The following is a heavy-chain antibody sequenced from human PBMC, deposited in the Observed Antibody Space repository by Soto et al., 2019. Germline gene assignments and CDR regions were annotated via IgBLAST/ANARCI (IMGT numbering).Heavy chain of an antibody. CDR1: GFIFSSYA. Sequence: QVQLVESGGGVVQPGRSLRLSCAASGFIFSSYAMHWVRQAPGKGLEWVAVISDDGSNRYYADSVKGRFTISRDISKSMLYLQMNSLRAEDTAVYYCARGPSGDSGSPGWGQGTLVTVSS. D-gene: IGHD1-26*01. CDR3: ARGPSGDSGSPG. V-gene: IGHV3-30*03. CDR2: ISDDGSNR. J-gene: IGHJ4*02.